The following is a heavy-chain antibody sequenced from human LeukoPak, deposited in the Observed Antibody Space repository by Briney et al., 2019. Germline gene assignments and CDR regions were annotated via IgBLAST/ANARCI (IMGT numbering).Heavy chain of an antibody. J-gene: IGHJ4*02. V-gene: IGHV3-23*01. CDR1: GFTFSSYA. CDR3: AKDRLVGSSGWYCFDY. Sequence: GGSLRLSCAASGFTFSSYAMSWVRQAPGKGLEWVSAISGSGGSTYYADSVKGRFTISRDNSKNTLYLQMNSLRAEDTAVYYCAKDRLVGSSGWYCFDYRGQGTLVTVSS. D-gene: IGHD6-19*01. CDR2: ISGSGGST.